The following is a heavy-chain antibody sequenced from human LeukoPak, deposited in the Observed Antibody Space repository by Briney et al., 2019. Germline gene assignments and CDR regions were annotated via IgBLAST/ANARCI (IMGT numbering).Heavy chain of an antibody. D-gene: IGHD1-26*01. CDR3: ASQGHHGKIVGTTLSYFYMDV. Sequence: SETMSLTCAVDGGSFSGYYWSWIRQPPGNGLEWVGKNNHGGSTNYNPSLKSRVTRSADTSKNQFSLKLSSVTAADTAFYYCASQGHHGKIVGTTLSYFYMDVWGKGTTVTVSS. CDR1: GGSFSGYY. J-gene: IGHJ6*03. CDR2: NNHGGST. V-gene: IGHV4-34*01.